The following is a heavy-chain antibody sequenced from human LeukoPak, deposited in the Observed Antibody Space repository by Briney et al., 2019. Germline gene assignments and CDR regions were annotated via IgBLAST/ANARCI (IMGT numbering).Heavy chain of an antibody. CDR3: AREGRYSSGWASDY. CDR2: INSDGSST. D-gene: IGHD6-19*01. J-gene: IGHJ4*02. Sequence: GGSLRLSCAASGFTFSSYWMHWVRQAPGKGLVWVSRINSDGSSTNYADSVKGRLTISRDNAKNTLYLQMNSLRAEDTAVYYCAREGRYSSGWASDYWGQGTLVTVSS. CDR1: GFTFSSYW. V-gene: IGHV3-74*01.